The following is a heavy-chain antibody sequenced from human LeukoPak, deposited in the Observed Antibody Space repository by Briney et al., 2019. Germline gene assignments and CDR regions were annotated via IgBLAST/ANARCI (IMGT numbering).Heavy chain of an antibody. Sequence: KSSETLSLTCTVSGGSISPYYWSWIRQPPGKGLEWIGYIYYGATTNYNPSLKSRVTISVDTSKNQFSLKLSFVTAADTAVYYCARGFGGNPRHFDYWGQGTLVTVSS. V-gene: IGHV4-59*01. CDR2: IYYGATT. CDR1: GGSISPYY. J-gene: IGHJ4*02. CDR3: ARGFGGNPRHFDY. D-gene: IGHD4-23*01.